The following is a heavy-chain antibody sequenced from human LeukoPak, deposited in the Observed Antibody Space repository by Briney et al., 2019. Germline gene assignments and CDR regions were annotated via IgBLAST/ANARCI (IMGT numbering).Heavy chain of an antibody. CDR2: INHSGST. CDR1: GGSFSGYY. V-gene: IGHV4-34*01. CDR3: ARGRAVAGTYYYYYMDV. Sequence: SETLSLTCAVYGGSFSGYYWSWIRQPPGKGLEWIGEINHSGSTNYNPSLKSRVTISVDTSKNQFPLKLSSVTAADTAVYYCARGRAVAGTYYYYYMDVWGKGTTVTVSS. D-gene: IGHD6-19*01. J-gene: IGHJ6*03.